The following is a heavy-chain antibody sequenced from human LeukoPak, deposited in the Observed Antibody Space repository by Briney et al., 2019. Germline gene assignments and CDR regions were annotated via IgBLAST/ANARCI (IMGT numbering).Heavy chain of an antibody. CDR1: GYTFTGYY. CDR2: INPNSGGT. Sequence: ASVKVSCKASGYTFTGYYMHWVRQAPGQGLEWMGWINPNSGGTNYAQKFQGRVTVTRDTSISTAYMELSRLRSDDTAVYYCARDPAYYYDSSGSFDYWGQGTLVTVSS. D-gene: IGHD3-22*01. J-gene: IGHJ4*02. V-gene: IGHV1-2*02. CDR3: ARDPAYYYDSSGSFDY.